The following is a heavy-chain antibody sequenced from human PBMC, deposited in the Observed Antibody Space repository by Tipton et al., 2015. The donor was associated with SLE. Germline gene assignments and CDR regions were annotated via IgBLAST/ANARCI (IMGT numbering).Heavy chain of an antibody. J-gene: IGHJ4*01. CDR2: IYYTGTT. Sequence: TLSLTCTVSGGSISSTSYYWGWIRQPPGKVLEYIGSIYYTGTTYNNPSLKSRVTISLDTSKNQFSLKLSSVTAADTAVYYCASFWRGYCPDYWGHGTLVTVPS. CDR3: ASFWRGYCPDY. CDR1: GGSISSTSYY. V-gene: IGHV4-39*01. D-gene: IGHD3-3*01.